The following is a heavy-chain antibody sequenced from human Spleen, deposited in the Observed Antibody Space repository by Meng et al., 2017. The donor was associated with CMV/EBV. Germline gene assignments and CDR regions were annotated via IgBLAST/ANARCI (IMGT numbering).Heavy chain of an antibody. Sequence: GGSLRLSCTASGFTFSSYNLNWVRQAPGKGLEWVSSISSSATYIYYAPSVKGRFTISRDNAKNSLYLQLNSLRAEDTALYYCARGEGVNQEYWGQGTLVTVSS. J-gene: IGHJ4*02. CDR1: GFTFSSYN. CDR2: ISSSATYI. CDR3: ARGEGVNQEY. V-gene: IGHV3-21*01. D-gene: IGHD1-14*01.